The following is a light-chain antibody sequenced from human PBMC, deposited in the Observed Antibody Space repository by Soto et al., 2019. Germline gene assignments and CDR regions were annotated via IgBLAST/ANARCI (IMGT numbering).Light chain of an antibody. CDR3: QQYGSSPLT. Sequence: EIVLTQSPGTLSLSPGERATLSCRASQSVSSSYLAWYQQKPGQAPRLLLYGASSRATAIPDRFSRSGSGAPVPLTISRLGPGDFSVYFLQQYGSSPLTFGGGNKVDIK. J-gene: IGKJ4*01. V-gene: IGKV3-20*01. CDR2: GAS. CDR1: QSVSSSY.